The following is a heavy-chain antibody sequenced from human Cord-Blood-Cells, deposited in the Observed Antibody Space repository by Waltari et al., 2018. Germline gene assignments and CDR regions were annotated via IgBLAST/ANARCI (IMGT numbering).Heavy chain of an antibody. CDR1: GGSFSGYY. D-gene: IGHD6-13*01. V-gene: IGHV4-34*01. Sequence: QVQLQQWGAGLLKPSETLSLTCAVYGGSFSGYYWSWIRQPPGKGLEWIGEINHSGSTNYNPSLKSRVPISVDTSKNQFSLKLSSVTAADTAVYYCARIAAAGYNWFDPWGQGTLVTVSS. J-gene: IGHJ5*02. CDR3: ARIAAAGYNWFDP. CDR2: INHSGST.